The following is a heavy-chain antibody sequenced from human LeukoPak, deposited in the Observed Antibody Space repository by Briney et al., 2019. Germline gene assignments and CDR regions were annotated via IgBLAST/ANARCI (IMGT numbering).Heavy chain of an antibody. V-gene: IGHV4-34*01. J-gene: IGHJ2*01. Sequence: SETLSLTCAVYGGSFSGYYWSWIRQPPGKGLEWIGEINHSGSTNYNPSLKSRVTISVDTSKNQFSLKLSSVAAADTAVYYCARTRRQRVTIFGVVTIYWYFDLWGRGTLVTVSS. CDR1: GGSFSGYY. D-gene: IGHD3-3*01. CDR2: INHSGST. CDR3: ARTRRQRVTIFGVVTIYWYFDL.